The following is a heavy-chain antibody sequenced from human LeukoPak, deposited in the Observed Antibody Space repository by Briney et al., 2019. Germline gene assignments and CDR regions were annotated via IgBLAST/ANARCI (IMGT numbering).Heavy chain of an antibody. J-gene: IGHJ5*02. V-gene: IGHV1-2*02. CDR3: ARDFYPAGPYKQLTRNHNWFDP. D-gene: IGHD2/OR15-2a*01. CDR2: INPNSGGT. CDR1: GYTFTGYY. Sequence: ASVKVSCKASGYTFTGYYMHWVRQAPGQGLEWMGWINPNSGGTNYAQKFQGRVTMTRDTSISTAYMELSRLRSDDTAVYYCARDFYPAGPYKQLTRNHNWFDPWGQGTLVTVSS.